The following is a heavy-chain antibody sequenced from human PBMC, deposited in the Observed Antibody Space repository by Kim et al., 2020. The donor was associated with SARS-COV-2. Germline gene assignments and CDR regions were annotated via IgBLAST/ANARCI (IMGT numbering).Heavy chain of an antibody. V-gene: IGHV3-43*01. D-gene: IGHD1-1*01. J-gene: IGHJ6*03. Sequence: KGRFTISRDNSKNSLYLQMNSLRTEDTALYYCAKDISVTNNYYYYYYMDVWGKGTAVTVSS. CDR3: AKDISVTNNYYYYYYMDV.